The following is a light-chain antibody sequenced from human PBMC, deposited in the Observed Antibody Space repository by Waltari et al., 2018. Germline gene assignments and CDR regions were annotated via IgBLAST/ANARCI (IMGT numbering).Light chain of an antibody. CDR3: TSFTSSSTIV. J-gene: IGLJ2*01. CDR1: SSAVGGYNS. CDR2: DVN. Sequence: QSALTQPASVSGSPGQSITISCTGPSSAVGGYNSVPWYQQHPGKAPKLMISDVNKRPSGVSNRFSGSKSDNTASLTISGLQAEDEAHYYCTSFTSSSTIVFGGGTKLTVL. V-gene: IGLV2-14*03.